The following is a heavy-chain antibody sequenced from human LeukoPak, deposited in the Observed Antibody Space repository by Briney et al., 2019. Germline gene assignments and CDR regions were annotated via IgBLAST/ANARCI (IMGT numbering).Heavy chain of an antibody. D-gene: IGHD2-15*01. J-gene: IGHJ4*02. CDR2: INHSGST. V-gene: IGHV4-34*01. CDR3: ARPLGYCSGGSCYGRGYFDY. CDR1: GGSFSGYY. Sequence: SETLSLTCAVYGGSFSGYYWSWIRQPPGKGLEWIGEINHSGSTNYNPSLKSRVTISVDTSKNQFSLKLSSVTAADTAVYYCARPLGYCSGGSCYGRGYFDYWGQGTLVTVSS.